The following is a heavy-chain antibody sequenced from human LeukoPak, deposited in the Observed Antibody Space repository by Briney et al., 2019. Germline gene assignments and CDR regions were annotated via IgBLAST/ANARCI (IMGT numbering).Heavy chain of an antibody. J-gene: IGHJ4*02. CDR2: ISGYSGNT. Sequence: EASVKVSCKASGYTFTNYDISGVRQAPGQGLEWMGWISGYSGNTGYAQKLQGRVTMTTDTSTRTAYMELRSLRSDDTALYYCARDAADTFRGGDYWGQGTLVTVSS. D-gene: IGHD3-16*01. V-gene: IGHV1-18*01. CDR3: ARDAADTFRGGDY. CDR1: GYTFTNYD.